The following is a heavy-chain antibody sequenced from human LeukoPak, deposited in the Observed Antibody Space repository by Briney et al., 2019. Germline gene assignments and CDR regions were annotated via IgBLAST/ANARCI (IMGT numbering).Heavy chain of an antibody. CDR1: GYTFTSYY. CDR2: IYPSGGST. CDR3: AIGYCRGGSCDDEPGDAFDI. D-gene: IGHD2-15*01. V-gene: IGHV1-46*01. Sequence: GASVKVSCKASGYTFTSYYIHWVRQAPGQGPEWMGIIYPSGGSTTYAQKFQGRVTMTRDMSMSTVYMELSSLRSEDTAVYYCAIGYCRGGSCDDEPGDAFDIWGQGTMVAVSS. J-gene: IGHJ3*02.